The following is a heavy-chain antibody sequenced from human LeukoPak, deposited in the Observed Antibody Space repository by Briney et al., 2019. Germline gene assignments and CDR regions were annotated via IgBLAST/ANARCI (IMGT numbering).Heavy chain of an antibody. CDR2: ISYDGSNK. Sequence: PGRSLRLSCAASGFTFSSYAMHWVRQAPGKGLEWVAVISYDGSNKYYADSVKGRFTISRDNAKNSLYLQMNSLRAEDTALYHCARDSSGWHGGGVYNWLDPWGQGTLVTVSS. V-gene: IGHV3-30-3*01. CDR1: GFTFSSYA. J-gene: IGHJ5*02. CDR3: ARDSSGWHGGGVYNWLDP. D-gene: IGHD6-19*01.